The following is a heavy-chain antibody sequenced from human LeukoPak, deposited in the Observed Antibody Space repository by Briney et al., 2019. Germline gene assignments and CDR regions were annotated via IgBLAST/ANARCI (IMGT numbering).Heavy chain of an antibody. CDR3: ARARVVPAAMYY. J-gene: IGHJ4*02. CDR2: INHSGNT. D-gene: IGHD2-2*01. Sequence: SETLSLTCAVYGGSFSGYYWSWIRQPPGKGLEWIGEINHSGNTNYNPSLKSRVTISLDPSKNQFSMKLSSVTAADTAVYYCARARVVPAAMYYWGQGTLVTVSS. V-gene: IGHV4-34*01. CDR1: GGSFSGYY.